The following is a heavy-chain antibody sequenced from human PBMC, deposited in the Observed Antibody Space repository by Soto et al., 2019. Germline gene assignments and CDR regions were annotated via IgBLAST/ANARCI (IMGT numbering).Heavy chain of an antibody. Sequence: SETLSLTCTVSGDSISSAGYYWSWIRQHSGKGLEWIGYIYYSGSTYYNPSLKSRVSISLDSSQNQISLRLTSVTAADTAVYFCARVPYGRYDYWGPGALVTVSS. J-gene: IGHJ4*02. CDR1: GDSISSAGYY. CDR3: ARVPYGRYDY. D-gene: IGHD3-10*01. CDR2: IYYSGST. V-gene: IGHV4-31*03.